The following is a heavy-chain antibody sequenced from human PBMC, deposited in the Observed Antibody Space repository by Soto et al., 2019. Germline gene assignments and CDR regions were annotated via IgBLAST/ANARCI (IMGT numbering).Heavy chain of an antibody. V-gene: IGHV4-30-2*01. CDR1: GGSITSGNSYS. J-gene: IGHJ5*02. CDR3: ARAVSPYFGTWFDP. CDR2: ISQTGAT. D-gene: IGHD3-10*01. Sequence: SETLSLTCAVSGGSITSGNSYSWAWIRQPPGRGLEWIGSISQTGATSYNPSLKSRVSVSLDKSKNQFSLRLSSVTAADMAVYYCARAVSPYFGTWFDPWGQGTLVTVSS.